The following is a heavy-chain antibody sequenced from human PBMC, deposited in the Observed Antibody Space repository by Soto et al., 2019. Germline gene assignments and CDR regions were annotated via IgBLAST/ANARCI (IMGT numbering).Heavy chain of an antibody. J-gene: IGHJ4*02. CDR1: GGSFSGYY. CDR3: AREGQGYYSSGYYSSH. D-gene: IGHD3-22*01. V-gene: IGHV4-34*01. CDR2: INHGGST. Sequence: QVQLQQWGAGLLKPSETLSLTCAVYGGSFSGYYWSWIRQPPGKGLEWIGEINHGGSTNYNPSLKSRVTISVDTSKNQFSLKLSSVTAADTAVYYCAREGQGYYSSGYYSSHWGQGTLVTVSS.